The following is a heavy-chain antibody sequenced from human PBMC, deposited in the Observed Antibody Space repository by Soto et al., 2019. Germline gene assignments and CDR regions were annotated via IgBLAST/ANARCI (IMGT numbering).Heavy chain of an antibody. D-gene: IGHD1-26*01. Sequence: LSLTCSVSGGSINSNTYYWGWIRQPPGRGLEWIGSIYYSGTTYYNPSLKSRVTISVDTSKNQFSLKLSSVTAADTAVYFCARGVVGATAPDYWGQGTLVTVSS. CDR1: GGSINSNTYY. J-gene: IGHJ4*02. CDR3: ARGVVGATAPDY. V-gene: IGHV4-39*01. CDR2: IYYSGTT.